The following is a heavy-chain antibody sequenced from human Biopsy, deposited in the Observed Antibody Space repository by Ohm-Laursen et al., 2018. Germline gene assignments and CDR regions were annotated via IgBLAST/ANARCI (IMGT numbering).Heavy chain of an antibody. CDR2: ISYNERT. J-gene: IGHJ2*01. CDR1: GASVKTSGYF. CDR3: VREPKTGTAEAWYFDL. V-gene: IGHV4-31*03. Sequence: TLSLTCSVSGASVKTSGYFWAWIRQRPGKDLEWIGYISYNERTHYNPSLTSRLAISFDTSNNRISLQLRSVSVADTAVYYCVREPKTGTAEAWYFDLWGRGSPVTVPS. D-gene: IGHD3-9*01.